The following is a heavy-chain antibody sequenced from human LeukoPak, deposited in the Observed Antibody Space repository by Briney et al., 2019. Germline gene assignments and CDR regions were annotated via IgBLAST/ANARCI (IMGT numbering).Heavy chain of an antibody. Sequence: GGSLRLSCAASGFTFSSYWMHWVRQTPGKGLVRVSRIKGDGSDTLYADSVKGRFTISRDNSKNTLYHQTSSLGVDDTAVYYCARASTTVPNLLDYRGQGALVSVSS. CDR3: ARASTTVPNLLDY. V-gene: IGHV3-74*01. CDR1: GFTFSSYW. CDR2: IKGDGSDT. D-gene: IGHD4-17*01. J-gene: IGHJ4*02.